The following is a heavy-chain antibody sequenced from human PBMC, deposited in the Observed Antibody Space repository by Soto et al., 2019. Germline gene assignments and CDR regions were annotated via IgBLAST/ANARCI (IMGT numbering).Heavy chain of an antibody. CDR3: ARDKRDLRSLEWSYYFAY. Sequence: QVNLVESGGGVVQPGRSLRLSCAASGFTFSSSAMHWVRQAPGKAREWVAVISYDGTNTYYADSVKRRFTISRDNAKNTLYLQMNSLGADEAAVYYCARDKRDLRSLEWSYYFAYWGQGTLVTVS. CDR1: GFTFSSSA. CDR2: ISYDGTNT. V-gene: IGHV3-30-3*01. J-gene: IGHJ4*02. D-gene: IGHD3-3*01.